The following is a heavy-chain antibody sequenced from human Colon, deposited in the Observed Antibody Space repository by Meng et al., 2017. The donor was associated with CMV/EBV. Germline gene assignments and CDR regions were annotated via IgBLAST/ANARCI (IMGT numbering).Heavy chain of an antibody. Sequence: SETLSLTCTVSGDSISSNGYYWGWIRQPPGTALELIGMRFYSGSSSFKPSLKSRVTISVDTSENQISLKLSSVTAADTAVYYCARGNCSSNSCYTATGMDVWGQGTTVTVSS. CDR2: RFYSGSS. V-gene: IGHV4-39*07. J-gene: IGHJ6*02. D-gene: IGHD2-2*02. CDR3: ARGNCSSNSCYTATGMDV. CDR1: GDSISSNGYY.